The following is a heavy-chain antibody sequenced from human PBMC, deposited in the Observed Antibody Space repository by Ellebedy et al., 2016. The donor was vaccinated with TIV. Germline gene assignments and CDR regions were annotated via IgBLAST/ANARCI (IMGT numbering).Heavy chain of an antibody. V-gene: IGHV3-7*01. D-gene: IGHD1-1*01. CDR1: GFTFSTSW. CDR3: TKDGSGTMNF. CDR2: MNGDGNER. J-gene: IGHJ4*02. Sequence: GESLKISCAVSGFTFSTSWMSWVRQAPGQGLEWVANMNGDGNERYYVDSVKGRLTISRDNTRNSLYLQMNSLRADDTAVYYCTKDGSGTMNFWGQGTLVTVSS.